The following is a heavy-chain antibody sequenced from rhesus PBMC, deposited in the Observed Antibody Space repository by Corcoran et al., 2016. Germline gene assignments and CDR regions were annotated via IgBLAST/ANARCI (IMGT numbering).Heavy chain of an antibody. V-gene: IGHV4-165*01. J-gene: IGHJ4*01. CDR1: GGSFSGYY. CDR2: ISGSSGST. Sequence: QVQLQESGPGLVKPSETLSLTCAVSGGSFSGYYWGWIRQPPGKGLEWIGYISGSSGSTDYNPSLKSRVTISTDTAKKQFSLKLSSVIAADTAVYYCTRFDYWGQGVVVTVSS. CDR3: TRFDY.